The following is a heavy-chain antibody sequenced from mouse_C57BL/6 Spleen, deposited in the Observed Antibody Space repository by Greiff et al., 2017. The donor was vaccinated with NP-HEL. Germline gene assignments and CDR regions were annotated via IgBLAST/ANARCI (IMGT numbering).Heavy chain of an antibody. CDR1: GYTFTSYW. V-gene: IGHV1-69*01. CDR3: ARNYYGSPRYFDV. D-gene: IGHD1-1*01. CDR2: IDPSDSYT. J-gene: IGHJ1*03. Sequence: QVQLQQPGAELVMPGASVKLSCKASGYTFTSYWMHWVKQRPGQGLEWIGEIDPSDSYTNYNQKFKGKSTLTVDKSSSTAYMQLSSLTSEDSAVYYCARNYYGSPRYFDVWGTGTTVTVSS.